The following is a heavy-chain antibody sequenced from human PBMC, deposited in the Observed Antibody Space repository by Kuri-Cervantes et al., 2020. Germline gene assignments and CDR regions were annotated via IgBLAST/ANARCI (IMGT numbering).Heavy chain of an antibody. CDR2: ISYDGSNK. J-gene: IGHJ4*02. V-gene: IGHV3-30*18. Sequence: GGSLRLSCAASGFTFSSYWMSWVRQAPGKGLEWVAVISYDGSNKYYADSVKGRFTISRDNSKNTLYPQMNSLRAEDTAVYYCAKDRWRGQQLVQVRPGRDWGQGTLVTVSS. D-gene: IGHD6-6*01. CDR3: AKDRWRGQQLVQVRPGRD. CDR1: GFTFSSYW.